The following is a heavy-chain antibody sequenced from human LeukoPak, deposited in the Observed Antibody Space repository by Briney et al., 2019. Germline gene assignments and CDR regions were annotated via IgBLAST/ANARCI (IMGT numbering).Heavy chain of an antibody. J-gene: IGHJ4*02. D-gene: IGHD7-27*01. V-gene: IGHV1-24*01. CDR2: FNPEDGET. Sequence: ASVKVSCKVSGYIFTELSMHWVRQAPGKGLEWMGGFNPEDGETFYAQKFQGRVTMTTDTSTSTAYMELRSLTSDDTAVYYCAREEMGTTDSWGQGTLVTVSS. CDR1: GYIFTELS. CDR3: AREEMGTTDS.